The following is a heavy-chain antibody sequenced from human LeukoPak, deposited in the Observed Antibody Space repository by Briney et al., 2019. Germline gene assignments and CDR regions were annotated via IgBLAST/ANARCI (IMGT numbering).Heavy chain of an antibody. V-gene: IGHV3-7*01. Sequence: GGSLRLSCAASGFTLRTYWMTWIRQAPGKGLEWVAHNKEDGTDKSYLDSVKGRFTISRDNTKNSLFLQLNSLRAEDTAVYYCVRDRGWFHFDLWGQGTLVTVSS. D-gene: IGHD3-10*01. CDR3: VRDRGWFHFDL. J-gene: IGHJ4*02. CDR1: GFTLRTYW. CDR2: NKEDGTDK.